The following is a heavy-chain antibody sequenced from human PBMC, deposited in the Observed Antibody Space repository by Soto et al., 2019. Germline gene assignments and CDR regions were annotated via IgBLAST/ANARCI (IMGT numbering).Heavy chain of an antibody. V-gene: IGHV1-69*01. CDR1: GGTFGSYA. CDR3: TTALGCRSTSCTLDY. CDR2: IIPVSGAA. Sequence: QVQLVQSGAEVKKPGSSVKVSCKASGGTFGSYAFSWVRQAPGQGLEWMGGIIPVSGAAHYAQKFQGRVTITADESTSTAYMELSSLSSQDMAVSYCTTALGCRSTSCTLDYWGQGTRVIVSS. J-gene: IGHJ4*02. D-gene: IGHD2-2*01.